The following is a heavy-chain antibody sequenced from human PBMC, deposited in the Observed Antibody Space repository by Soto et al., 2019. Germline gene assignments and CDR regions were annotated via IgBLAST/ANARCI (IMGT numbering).Heavy chain of an antibody. CDR1: GFTVSSYG. V-gene: IGHV3-23*01. CDR2: ISGSGGST. D-gene: IGHD4-17*01. Sequence: GGSLRLSCAVSGFTVSSYGMHWVRQAPGKGLEWVSAISGSGGSTYYADSVKGRFTISRDNSKNTLYLQMNSLRAEDTAVYYCAKGGTTVFDYWGQGTLVTVSS. CDR3: AKGGTTVFDY. J-gene: IGHJ4*02.